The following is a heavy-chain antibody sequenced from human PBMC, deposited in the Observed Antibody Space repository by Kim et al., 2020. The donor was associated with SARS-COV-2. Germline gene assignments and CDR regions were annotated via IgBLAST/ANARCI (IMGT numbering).Heavy chain of an antibody. V-gene: IGHV4-59*01. CDR2: ST. D-gene: IGHD5-12*01. CDR3: ARDRGDGYIH. Sequence: STNYNPSLKSRVTISVDTSKNQFSLKLSSVTAADTAVYYCARDRGDGYIHWGQGTLVTVSS. J-gene: IGHJ4*02.